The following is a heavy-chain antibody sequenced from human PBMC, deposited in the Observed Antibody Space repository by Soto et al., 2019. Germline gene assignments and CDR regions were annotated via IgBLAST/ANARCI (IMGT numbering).Heavy chain of an antibody. CDR1: GHAFTKYG. J-gene: IGHJ5*02. CDR3: ARVQAPYDYVWGSYLLGWFDP. D-gene: IGHD3-16*02. CDR2: ISAHNGDA. Sequence: SVKVSCKASGHAFTKYGIGWVRQAPGQGLEWMGWISAHNGDAKYAQKFQGRLNLTTETSTTTAYMELRRLRSDDTGVYYCARVQAPYDYVWGSYLLGWFDPWGQGTLVTVSS. V-gene: IGHV1-18*04.